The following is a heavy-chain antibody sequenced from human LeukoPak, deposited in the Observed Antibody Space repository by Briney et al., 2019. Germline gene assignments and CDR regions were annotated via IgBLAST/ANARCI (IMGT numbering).Heavy chain of an antibody. D-gene: IGHD3-16*01. Sequence: SGGSLRLSCAASGFTFSHSSMNWVRQAPGKGLEWVSCISSSSDYIYYADSLRGRFTISRDNAKMSLYLQIDSLRAEDTAVYYCARDSIFDLGIPLDYWGQGILVTVSS. V-gene: IGHV3-21*01. CDR2: ISSSSDYI. CDR1: GFTFSHSS. CDR3: ARDSIFDLGIPLDY. J-gene: IGHJ4*02.